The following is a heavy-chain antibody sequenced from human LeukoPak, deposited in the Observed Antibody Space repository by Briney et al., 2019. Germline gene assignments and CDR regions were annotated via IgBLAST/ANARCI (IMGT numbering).Heavy chain of an antibody. J-gene: IGHJ6*03. CDR1: GFTFSNYW. CDR3: ARARIGTANYYYYMDV. Sequence: PGGSLRLSCAASGFTFSNYWMHWVRQAPGKGLVWVSRIYSDGSSTIYADSVKGRFTISRDNAKNTLSLQMNSLRVEDTAVYYCARARIGTANYYYYMDVWGKGTTVTVSS. CDR2: IYSDGSST. D-gene: IGHD1-1*01. V-gene: IGHV3-74*01.